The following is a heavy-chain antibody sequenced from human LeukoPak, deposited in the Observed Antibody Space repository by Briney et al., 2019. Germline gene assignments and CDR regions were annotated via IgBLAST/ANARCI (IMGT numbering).Heavy chain of an antibody. CDR1: GYSFTSYW. V-gene: IGHV5-10-1*01. D-gene: IGHD6-13*01. J-gene: IGHJ4*02. CDR2: IDPSDSYT. Sequence: GESLKISCKGSGYSFTSYWISWVRQLPGKGLEWMGRIDPSDSYTNYSPSFQGHVTISADKSISTAYLQWSSLKASDTAMYYCARHGTGYSSSWYYYWGQGTLVTVSS. CDR3: ARHGTGYSSSWYYY.